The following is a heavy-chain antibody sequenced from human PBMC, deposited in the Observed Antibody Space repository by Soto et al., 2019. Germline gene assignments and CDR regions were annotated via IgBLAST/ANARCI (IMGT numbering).Heavy chain of an antibody. CDR1: GFTFSSYG. D-gene: IGHD2-2*01. CDR3: AKDIVPAARYNWFDP. CDR2: ISYDGSNK. Sequence: QPGGSLRLSCAASGFTFSSYGMHWVRQAPGKGLEWVAVISYDGSNKYYADSVKGRFTISRDNSKNTLYLQMNSLRAEDTAVYYCAKDIVPAARYNWFDPWGQGTLVTFSS. J-gene: IGHJ5*02. V-gene: IGHV3-30*18.